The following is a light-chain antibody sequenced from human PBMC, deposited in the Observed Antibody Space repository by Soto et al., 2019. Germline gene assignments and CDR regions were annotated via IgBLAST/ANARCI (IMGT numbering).Light chain of an antibody. CDR3: QQRSNWCPGIT. V-gene: IGKV3-11*01. CDR2: DAS. Sequence: EIVLTQSPATLSLSPGERATLSCRASQSVSSYLAWYQQEPGQAPRLLIYDASNRATGIPARLSGSGSGTDFALTISSLDPEGFAVSYCQQRSNWCPGITFRQGTRLEIK. J-gene: IGKJ5*01. CDR1: QSVSSY.